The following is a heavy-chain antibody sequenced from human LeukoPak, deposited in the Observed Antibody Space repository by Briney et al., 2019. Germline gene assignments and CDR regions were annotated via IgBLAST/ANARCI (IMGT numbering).Heavy chain of an antibody. J-gene: IGHJ4*02. V-gene: IGHV3-53*01. Sequence: GGSLRLSCAASGFTVSSNYMSWVRQAPGKGLEWVSVIYSGGSTYYADSVKGRFTISRDNSKNTLYLQMNSLRAEDTAVYYCARDSTGDERYGSGSYYGNWGQGTLVTVSS. CDR3: ARDSTGDERYGSGSYYGN. CDR2: IYSGGST. D-gene: IGHD3-10*01. CDR1: GFTVSSNY.